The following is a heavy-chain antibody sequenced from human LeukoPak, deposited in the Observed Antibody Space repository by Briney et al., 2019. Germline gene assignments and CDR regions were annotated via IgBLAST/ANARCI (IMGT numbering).Heavy chain of an antibody. CDR1: GGSISSGSYY. J-gene: IGHJ5*02. CDR3: ARYSSSLGLFDP. CDR2: IYTSGST. D-gene: IGHD6-13*01. Sequence: PSETLSLTCTVSGGSISSGSYYWSWIRQPAGKGLEWIGRIYTSGSTNYNPSLKSRVTISVDSSKNQFSLKLSSVTAADTAVYYCARYSSSLGLFDPWGQGTLVTVSS. V-gene: IGHV4-61*02.